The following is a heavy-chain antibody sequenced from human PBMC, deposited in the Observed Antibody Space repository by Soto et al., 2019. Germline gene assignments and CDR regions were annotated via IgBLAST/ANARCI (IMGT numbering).Heavy chain of an antibody. CDR1: GFTFSSYG. Sequence: QVQLVESGGGVVQPGRSLRLSCAASGFTFSSYGMHWVRQAPGQGLEWVAVISYDGSNKYYADSVKGRFTISRDNSKNTLYLQMNSLRAEDTAVYYCAGELRFLEYYDYGMDVWGQGTTVTVSS. J-gene: IGHJ6*02. V-gene: IGHV3-30*03. D-gene: IGHD3-3*01. CDR2: ISYDGSNK. CDR3: AGELRFLEYYDYGMDV.